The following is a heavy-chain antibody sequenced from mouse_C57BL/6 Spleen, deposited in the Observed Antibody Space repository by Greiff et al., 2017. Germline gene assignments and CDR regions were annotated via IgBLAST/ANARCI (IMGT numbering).Heavy chain of an antibody. V-gene: IGHV1-39*01. J-gene: IGHJ1*03. CDR3: ASSSSRYYGSSHWYFDV. Sequence: LVESGPELVKPGASVKISCKASGYSFTDYNMNWVKQSNGKSLEWIGVINPNYGTTSYNQKFKGKATLTVDQSSSTAYMQLNSLTSEDSAVYYCASSSSRYYGSSHWYFDVWGTGTTVTVSS. D-gene: IGHD1-1*01. CDR1: GYSFTDYN. CDR2: INPNYGTT.